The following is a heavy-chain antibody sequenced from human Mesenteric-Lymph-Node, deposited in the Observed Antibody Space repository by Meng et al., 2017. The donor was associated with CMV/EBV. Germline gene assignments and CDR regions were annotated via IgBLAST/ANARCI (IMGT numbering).Heavy chain of an antibody. CDR1: GVTFNKCG. CDR3: AGDGGGTPFDP. Sequence: SCVASGVTFNKCGMHWVRRAPGKGLEWVAVIWSNGWTTDYADSVKGRFTISRDNSKNTLYLQMNGLRAEDTAVYYCAGDGGGTPFDPWGRGTLVTVSS. J-gene: IGHJ5*02. CDR2: IWSNGWTT. V-gene: IGHV3-33*01. D-gene: IGHD1-1*01.